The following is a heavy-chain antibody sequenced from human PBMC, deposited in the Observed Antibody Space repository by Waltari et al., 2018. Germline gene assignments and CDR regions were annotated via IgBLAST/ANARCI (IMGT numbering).Heavy chain of an antibody. Sequence: QVQLVQSGAEVKKPGSSVKVSCKASGGTFSSYAISWVRQAPGQGLEWMGGIIPIFGTANDGQKFQGRVTITADKSTSTAYMELSSLRSEDTAVYYCASVPETVTTRNTKYFQHWGQGTLVTVSS. CDR2: IIPIFGTA. J-gene: IGHJ1*01. CDR3: ASVPETVTTRNTKYFQH. D-gene: IGHD4-17*01. V-gene: IGHV1-69*14. CDR1: GGTFSSYA.